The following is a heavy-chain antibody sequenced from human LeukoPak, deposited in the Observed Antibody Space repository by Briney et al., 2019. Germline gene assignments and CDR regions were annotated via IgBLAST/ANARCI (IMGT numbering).Heavy chain of an antibody. CDR2: INPKTGGT. V-gene: IGHV1-2*06. Sequence: ASVKVSCKASGYTFTGYYMNWVRQVPGQGLEWTGRINPKTGGTNYAQNFQGRVTMTRDTSISTTYMELSRLRPDDTAVYYCARVGDGLNDGFDIWGQGTMVTVSS. CDR3: ARVGDGLNDGFDI. CDR1: GYTFTGYY. J-gene: IGHJ3*02. D-gene: IGHD5-24*01.